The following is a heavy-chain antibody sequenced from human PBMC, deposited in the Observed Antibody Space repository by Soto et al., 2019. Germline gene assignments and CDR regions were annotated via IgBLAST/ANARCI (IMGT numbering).Heavy chain of an antibody. J-gene: IGHJ4*02. CDR3: ARAYSGSYYSTH. V-gene: IGHV3-21*01. CDR2: ISSSSSYI. Sequence: EVQLVESGGGLVKPGGSLRLSCAASGFTISSYSMNRVRQAPGKGLEWVSSISSSSSYIYYADSVKGRFTISRDNAKNSLYLQMNSLRAEDTAVYYCARAYSGSYYSTHWGQGTLVTVSS. D-gene: IGHD1-26*01. CDR1: GFTISSYS.